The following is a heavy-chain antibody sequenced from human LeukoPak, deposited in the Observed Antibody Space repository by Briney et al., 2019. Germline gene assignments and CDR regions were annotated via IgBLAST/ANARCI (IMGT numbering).Heavy chain of an antibody. J-gene: IGHJ3*02. Sequence: GGSLRLSCAASGFTFSSYSMNWVRQAPGKGLEWVSSISTSSSYIYYADSVQGRFTISRDNAKTSLYLQMNSLRAEDTAMYYCATQWDGGAGAFDTWGQGTMVTVSS. CDR2: ISTSSSYI. V-gene: IGHV3-21*01. D-gene: IGHD1-26*01. CDR1: GFTFSSYS. CDR3: ATQWDGGAGAFDT.